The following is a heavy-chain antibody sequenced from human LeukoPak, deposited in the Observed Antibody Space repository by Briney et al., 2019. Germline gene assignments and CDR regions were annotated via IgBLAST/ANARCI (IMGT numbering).Heavy chain of an antibody. D-gene: IGHD3-16*01. CDR1: GFTFNRFG. CDR3: ARSYVSSVVSSGFDY. CDR2: MSYHGRDK. V-gene: IGHV3-30*03. Sequence: GGSLRLSCAASGFTFNRFGMHWVRQAPGKGLEWVAVMSYHGRDKYFSGSVRGRFSISRDNSKNTLYLQMTGLRPEDTALYYCARSYVSSVVSSGFDYWGQGVLVTVSS. J-gene: IGHJ4*02.